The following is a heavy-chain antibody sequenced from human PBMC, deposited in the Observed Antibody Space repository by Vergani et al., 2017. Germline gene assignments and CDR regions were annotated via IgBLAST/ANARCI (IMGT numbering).Heavy chain of an antibody. CDR1: GFTFIMHA. CDR3: AKVGRSEVAGTFCAFDI. J-gene: IGHJ3*02. CDR2: LSASDRRT. Sequence: EVQLLESGGGLVQPVGFLRLSCAASGFTFIMHAMSWVRQAPGKGLEWVSTLSASDRRTHYADSVKGRFTISRDISKNTLFLHMNSLRPEDTAVYYCAKVGRSEVAGTFCAFDIWGQGTMVTVSS. V-gene: IGHV3-23*01. D-gene: IGHD6-19*01.